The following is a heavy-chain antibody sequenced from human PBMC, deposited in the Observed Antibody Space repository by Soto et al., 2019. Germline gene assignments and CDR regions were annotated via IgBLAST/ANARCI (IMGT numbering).Heavy chain of an antibody. CDR1: GCTFTSYD. Sequence: ASVKVSCKASGCTFTSYDLNRVRQATGQGLEWMGWMNPNAGNTGYAQKFQGRVTMTRNTSISTAYIELSSLRSADTAVYYCARWLRYLGNYGMDVWGQGTRVTVSS. D-gene: IGHD5-12*01. V-gene: IGHV1-8*01. CDR3: ARWLRYLGNYGMDV. CDR2: MNPNAGNT. J-gene: IGHJ6*02.